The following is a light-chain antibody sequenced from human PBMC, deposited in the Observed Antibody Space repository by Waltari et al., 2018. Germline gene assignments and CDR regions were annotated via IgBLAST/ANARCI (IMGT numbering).Light chain of an antibody. J-gene: IGLJ3*02. Sequence: QLVLTQSPSASASLGASVKLTCTLSSGHSSNVIAWLQEQPGKGPRYLMKVNSDGSRSKGAEIPDRFSGSSAGAERYLAISSLQSEDEADNYCQTGGHGTWVFGGGTELTVL. CDR3: QTGGHGTWV. CDR2: VNSDGSR. V-gene: IGLV4-69*01. CDR1: SGHSSNV.